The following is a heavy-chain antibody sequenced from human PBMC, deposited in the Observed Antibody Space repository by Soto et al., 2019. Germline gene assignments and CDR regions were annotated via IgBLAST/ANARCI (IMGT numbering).Heavy chain of an antibody. Sequence: QVQPVESGGGVVQPGRSLRLSCVVSGFTFRSYAMHWVRQAPGKGLEWVAVISNDGNNNYHADSVKGRFTISRDNSKNTLYLHMASLRAENTALYLCSRFVGYGCNEYYFNNWGQGIQVIVST. CDR2: ISNDGNNN. CDR3: SRFVGYGCNEYYFNN. CDR1: GFTFRSYA. V-gene: IGHV3-30-3*02. D-gene: IGHD5-12*01. J-gene: IGHJ4*02.